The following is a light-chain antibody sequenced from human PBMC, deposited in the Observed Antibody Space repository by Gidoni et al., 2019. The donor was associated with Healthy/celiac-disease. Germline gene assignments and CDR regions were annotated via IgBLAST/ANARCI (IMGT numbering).Light chain of an antibody. J-gene: IGLJ1*01. CDR3: SSYTSSSTKV. Sequence: QSALTQPASVSGATGQSITISCNGTSSDVGGYNDVSWYQQHPGKAPKLMIYEVSNRPSGVSNRFSGSKSGNTASLTISGLQAEDEADYYCSSYTSSSTKVFGTGTKVTVL. CDR1: SSDVGGYND. CDR2: EVS. V-gene: IGLV2-14*01.